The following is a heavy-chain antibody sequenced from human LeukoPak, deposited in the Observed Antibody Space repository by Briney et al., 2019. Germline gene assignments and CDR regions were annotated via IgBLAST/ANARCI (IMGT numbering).Heavy chain of an antibody. CDR1: GFTFSNYA. CDR2: ISASGGST. J-gene: IGHJ4*02. V-gene: IGHV3-23*01. D-gene: IGHD4-17*01. CDR3: ARYRSVTTGKRFFDY. Sequence: PGGSLRLSCAASGFTFSNYAMTWVRQAPGKGLEWVSTISASGGSTFYADSVKGRFPISRDNSKNTVYLQMNSLRAEDTAVYYCARYRSVTTGKRFFDYWGQGTLVTVSS.